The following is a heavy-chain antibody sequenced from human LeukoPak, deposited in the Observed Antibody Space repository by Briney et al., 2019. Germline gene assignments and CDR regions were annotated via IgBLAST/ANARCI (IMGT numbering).Heavy chain of an antibody. D-gene: IGHD2-15*01. V-gene: IGHV1-8*03. Sequence: ASVKVSCKASGYTFTSYDINWVRQATGQGLEWMGWMNPNSGNTGYAQKFQGRVTITRNTSISTAYMELSSLRSEDTAVYYCASGGSQGDCSGGSCYSGLPWENYYYYYMDVWGKGTTVTISS. J-gene: IGHJ6*03. CDR3: ASGGSQGDCSGGSCYSGLPWENYYYYYMDV. CDR1: GYTFTSYD. CDR2: MNPNSGNT.